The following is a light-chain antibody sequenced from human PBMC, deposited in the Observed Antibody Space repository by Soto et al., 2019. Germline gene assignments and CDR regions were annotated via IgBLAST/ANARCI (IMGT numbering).Light chain of an antibody. V-gene: IGKV1-27*01. Sequence: DIQMTQSPSSLSASVGDRVTITCRASLGISNYLAWYQQKPGKVPKLLIYAASTLQSGVPSRFSGSGSGTDFTLTISSLQPDDVSTYYCQNYNSGPRTFGQGTKVEIK. CDR2: AAS. J-gene: IGKJ1*01. CDR3: QNYNSGPRT. CDR1: LGISNY.